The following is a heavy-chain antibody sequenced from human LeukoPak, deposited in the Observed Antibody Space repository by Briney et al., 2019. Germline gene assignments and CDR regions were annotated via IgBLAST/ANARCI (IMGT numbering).Heavy chain of an antibody. J-gene: IGHJ4*02. Sequence: GESLRLSCAASGFTFSSYDMHWVRQATGKGLEWVSAIGTAGDTYYPGSVKGRFTISRENAKNSLYLQMNSLRAGDTAVYYCARGQPINYYDSSGYYYDYWGQGTLVTVSS. CDR1: GFTFSSYD. D-gene: IGHD3-22*01. CDR2: IGTAGDT. V-gene: IGHV3-13*01. CDR3: ARGQPINYYDSSGYYYDY.